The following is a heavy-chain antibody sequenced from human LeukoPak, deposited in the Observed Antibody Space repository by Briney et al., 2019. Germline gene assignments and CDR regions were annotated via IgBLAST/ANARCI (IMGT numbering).Heavy chain of an antibody. J-gene: IGHJ4*02. Sequence: ASVKVSCKASGYTFTGYYMHWVRQAPGQGLEWMGWINPNSGGTNYAQKFQGRVTMTRDTSISTAYMELSRLRSDDTAVYYCARANLQGYYSSSSGNDYWGQGTLVTVSS. CDR3: ARANLQGYYSSSSGNDY. CDR2: INPNSGGT. D-gene: IGHD6-6*01. CDR1: GYTFTGYY. V-gene: IGHV1-2*02.